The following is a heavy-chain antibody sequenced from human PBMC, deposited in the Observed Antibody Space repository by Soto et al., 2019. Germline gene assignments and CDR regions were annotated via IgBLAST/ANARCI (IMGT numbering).Heavy chain of an antibody. CDR1: GGSISSGGYY. V-gene: IGHV4-31*03. CDR3: ASDSSPSPYYYGMDV. J-gene: IGHJ6*02. CDR2: IYYSGST. D-gene: IGHD6-6*01. Sequence: QVQLQESGPGLVKPSQTLSLTCTVSGGSISSGGYYWSWIRQHPGKGLEGIGYIYYSGSTSYNPSLKGRVTISVDTSKNQFSLKLSSVTAADTAVYYCASDSSPSPYYYGMDVWGQGTTVTVSS.